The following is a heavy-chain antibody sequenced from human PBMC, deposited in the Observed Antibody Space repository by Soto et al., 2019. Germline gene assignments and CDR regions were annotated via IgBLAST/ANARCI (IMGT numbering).Heavy chain of an antibody. Sequence: SETLSLTCTASEEYINTNYWIWIRQPPGKRLEWIGNIDYSGSTYYNPSLKSRVTISVDRSKNQLSLKLTSVIAADTAVYYCATSPIFGVVSAWGPGTLVTVSS. CDR3: ATSPIFGVVSA. D-gene: IGHD3-3*01. V-gene: IGHV4-59*01. CDR1: EEYINTNY. CDR2: IDYSGST. J-gene: IGHJ4*02.